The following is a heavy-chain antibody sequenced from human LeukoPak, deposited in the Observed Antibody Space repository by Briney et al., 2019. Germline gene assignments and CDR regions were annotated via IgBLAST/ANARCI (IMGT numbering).Heavy chain of an antibody. V-gene: IGHV3-21*01. CDR3: ARFGSYCSSTSCPLDY. CDR1: GFTFSSYS. Sequence: PGGSLRLSCAASGFTFSSYSMNWVRLAPGKGLEWVSSISSSSSYIYYADSVKGRFTISRDNAKNSLYLQMNSLRAEDTAVYYCARFGSYCSSTSCPLDYWGQGTLVTVSS. CDR2: ISSSSSYI. D-gene: IGHD2-2*01. J-gene: IGHJ4*02.